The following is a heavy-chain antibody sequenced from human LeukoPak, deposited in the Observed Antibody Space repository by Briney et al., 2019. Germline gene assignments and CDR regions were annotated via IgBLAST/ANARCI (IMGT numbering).Heavy chain of an antibody. J-gene: IGHJ4*02. CDR3: AKDLNGYFDY. CDR2: ISWNSGSI. D-gene: IGHD2-8*01. Sequence: PGGSLRLSCAASGFTFDDYAMHWVRQAPGKGLEWVSGISWNSGSIGYADSVKGRFTISRDNAKNSLYLQMNSLRAEDTALYYCAKDLNGYFDYWGQGTLVTVSS. CDR1: GFTFDDYA. V-gene: IGHV3-9*01.